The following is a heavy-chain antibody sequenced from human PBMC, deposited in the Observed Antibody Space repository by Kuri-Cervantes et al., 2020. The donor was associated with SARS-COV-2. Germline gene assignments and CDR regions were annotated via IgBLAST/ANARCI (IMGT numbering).Heavy chain of an antibody. D-gene: IGHD3-3*01. V-gene: IGHV4-59*12. CDR2: IYYSGST. CDR1: GGSISSYY. CDR3: AREKIFGVVNPYWYFDL. J-gene: IGHJ2*01. Sequence: SETLSLTCTVSGGSISSYYWSWVRQPPGKGLEWIGYIYYSGSTNYNPSLKSRVTISVDTSKNQFSLKLSSVTAADTAVYYCAREKIFGVVNPYWYFDLWGRGTLVTVSS.